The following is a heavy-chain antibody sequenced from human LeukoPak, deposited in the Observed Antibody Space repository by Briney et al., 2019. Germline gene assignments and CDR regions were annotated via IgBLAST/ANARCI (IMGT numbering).Heavy chain of an antibody. D-gene: IGHD6-13*01. CDR1: GGSFSGYY. V-gene: IGHV4-34*01. Sequence: PSETLSLTCAVYGGSFSGYYWSWIRQPPGKGLEWIGEINHSGSTNYNPSLKSRVTISVDTSKNQFSLKLSSVTAADTAVYYCASRSIAAAGRVGWGQGTLVTVSS. J-gene: IGHJ4*02. CDR2: INHSGST. CDR3: ASRSIAAAGRVG.